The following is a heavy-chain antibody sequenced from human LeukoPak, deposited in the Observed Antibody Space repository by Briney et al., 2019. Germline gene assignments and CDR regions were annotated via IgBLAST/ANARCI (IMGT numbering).Heavy chain of an antibody. J-gene: IGHJ5*02. CDR2: IYYGGST. D-gene: IGHD2-2*01. V-gene: IGHV4-39*01. CDR3: ARGSLVVVPAATTNWFDP. Sequence: SETLSLTCTVSGGSTSSSRYYWGWIRQPPGKGLEWIGSIYYGGSTYYNPSLKSRVTISVDTSNNQFSLKLSSVTAADTAVYYCARGSLVVVPAATTNWFDPWGQGTLVTVSS. CDR1: GGSTSSSRYY.